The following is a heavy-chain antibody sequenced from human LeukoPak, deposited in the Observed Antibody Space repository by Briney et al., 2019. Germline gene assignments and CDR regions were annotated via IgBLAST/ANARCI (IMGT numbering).Heavy chain of an antibody. V-gene: IGHV3-30-3*01. CDR1: GFTFSSYA. Sequence: PGRSLRLSCAASGFTFSSYAMHWVHQAPGKGLEWVAVISYDGSNKYYADSVKGRFTISRDNSKNTLYLQMNSLRAEDTAVYYCARDQGSSTSRAHGYYYYGMDVWGQGTTVTVSS. CDR3: ARDQGSSTSRAHGYYYYGMDV. D-gene: IGHD2-2*01. CDR2: ISYDGSNK. J-gene: IGHJ6*02.